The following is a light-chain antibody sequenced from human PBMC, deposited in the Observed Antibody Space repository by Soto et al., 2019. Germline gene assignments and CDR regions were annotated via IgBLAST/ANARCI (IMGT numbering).Light chain of an antibody. CDR3: QQYNDWPPLT. CDR2: GTS. Sequence: EIMMTQSPDTLSVSPGERATLSCRASQSVNINLAWYQQKPGQAPRLLIYGTSTRATGVPARFSGSGSGTEFTLTISNLQSEDFAVYYCQQYNDWPPLTFGGGSKVDIK. CDR1: QSVNIN. V-gene: IGKV3-15*01. J-gene: IGKJ4*01.